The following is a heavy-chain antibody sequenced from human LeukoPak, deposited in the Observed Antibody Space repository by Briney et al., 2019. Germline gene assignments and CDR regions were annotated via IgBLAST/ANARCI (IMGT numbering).Heavy chain of an antibody. J-gene: IGHJ4*02. CDR3: AREGVTKYYFDY. Sequence: SETLSLTCTVSGGSISSYYWSWIRQPPGKGLEWIGYIYYSGSTNYNPSLKSRVTISVDTSKNQFSLKLSSVTAADTAVYYCAREGVTKYYFDYWGQGTLVTVSS. V-gene: IGHV4-59*01. D-gene: IGHD4-11*01. CDR1: GGSISSYY. CDR2: IYYSGST.